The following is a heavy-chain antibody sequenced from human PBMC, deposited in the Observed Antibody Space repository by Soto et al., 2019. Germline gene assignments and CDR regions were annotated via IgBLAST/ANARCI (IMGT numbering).Heavy chain of an antibody. J-gene: IGHJ6*03. CDR2: FYYSGIT. D-gene: IGHD3-3*01. CDR3: ATRAADYDFWSGYYSYYYYMDV. CDR1: GGSVLSGNYY. V-gene: IGHV4-61*01. Sequence: PSETLSLTCTVSGGSVLSGNYYWSWIRQPPGKGLEWIGYFYYSGITNYNPSLKNRVTISVDTSKNQFSLNLTSVTAADTAVYYCATRAADYDFWSGYYSYYYYMDVWGKGTTVTVSS.